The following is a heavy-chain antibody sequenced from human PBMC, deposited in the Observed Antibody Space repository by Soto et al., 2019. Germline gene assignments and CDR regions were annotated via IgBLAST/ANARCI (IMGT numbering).Heavy chain of an antibody. CDR2: INHSGST. D-gene: IGHD2-15*01. V-gene: IGHV4-34*01. J-gene: IGHJ5*02. CDR1: GGSFSGYY. CDR3: ARQCRGVTCHWFVP. Sequence: KASDTLSLTCAVYGGSFSGYYWSWIRQRPGKGLEWIGEINHSGSTNYNPSLKSRVTISVDTSKNQFSLTLSSVTAADTAVYYCARQCRGVTCHWFVPWGQGTLVTVSS.